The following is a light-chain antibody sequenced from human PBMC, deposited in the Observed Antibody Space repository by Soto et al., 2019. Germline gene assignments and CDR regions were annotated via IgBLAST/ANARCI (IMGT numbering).Light chain of an antibody. J-gene: IGKJ1*01. Sequence: EIVLTQSPGTLSLSPGERATLSCRASQSVSSNCLAWYQQKPGQAPNLLIYGASSRATGIPDKFSGSGSGTDFTLTISRLEPEDSAVYYCQQYGSSTQTFGQGTKVDIK. CDR1: QSVSSNC. V-gene: IGKV3-20*01. CDR3: QQYGSSTQT. CDR2: GAS.